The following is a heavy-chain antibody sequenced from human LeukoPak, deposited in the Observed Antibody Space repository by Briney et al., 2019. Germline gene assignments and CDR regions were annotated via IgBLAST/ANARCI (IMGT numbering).Heavy chain of an antibody. CDR3: ARRTSEAPGWFFYL. J-gene: IGHJ2*01. CDR2: IYYSGST. Sequence: SQTLSLTCTGSGGSISSGDLYWTCIRQHPGKGLEWIGYIYYSGSTYYNPSLKSRITISVDTSESLFSLNLSSVTAADTAVYYCARRTSEAPGWFFYLWGRGTLFTVSS. V-gene: IGHV4-31*03. CDR1: GGSISSGDLY.